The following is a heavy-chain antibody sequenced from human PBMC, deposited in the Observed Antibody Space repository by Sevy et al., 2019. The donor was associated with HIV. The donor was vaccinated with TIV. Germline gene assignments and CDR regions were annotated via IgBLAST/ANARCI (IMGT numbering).Heavy chain of an antibody. J-gene: IGHJ4*02. V-gene: IGHV3-33*08. CDR1: GFIFSTYG. CDR3: VSGDSISAAGNFAY. Sequence: GGSLRLSCAASGFIFSTYGMHWVRQAPGKGLEWVALIWYDGSSQYYADSVQGRFTISRDNSKNTLDLQMNSLRAEDTAVYYCVSGDSISAAGNFAYWGQGTPVSVSS. CDR2: IWYDGSSQ. D-gene: IGHD6-13*01.